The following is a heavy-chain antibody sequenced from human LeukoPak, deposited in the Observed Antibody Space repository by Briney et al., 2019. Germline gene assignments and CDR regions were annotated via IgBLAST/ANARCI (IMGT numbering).Heavy chain of an antibody. Sequence: GASVKVSCKASGYTLTSYGISWVRQAPGQGLEWMGWISAYNGNTNYAQKLQGRVTMTTDTSTSTAYMELRSLRSDDTAVYYCARDRGRMVRGVSLGYWGQGTLVTVSS. D-gene: IGHD3-10*01. CDR2: ISAYNGNT. CDR3: ARDRGRMVRGVSLGY. J-gene: IGHJ4*02. V-gene: IGHV1-18*01. CDR1: GYTLTSYG.